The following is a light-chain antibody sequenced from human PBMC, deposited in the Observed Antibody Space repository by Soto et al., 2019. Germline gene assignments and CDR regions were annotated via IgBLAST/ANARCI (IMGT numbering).Light chain of an antibody. J-gene: IGKJ4*01. CDR3: QQYCSSPFT. V-gene: IGKV3-20*01. CDR2: GAS. Sequence: EIVLTQSPGTLSLSPGERATLSCRASQSVRSSFLAWYQQKPGQAPRLLIYGASTKAIGIPDRFSGSGSETHFTLTISRLEPEDFAVYHCQQYCSSPFTFGGGTKVEIK. CDR1: QSVRSSF.